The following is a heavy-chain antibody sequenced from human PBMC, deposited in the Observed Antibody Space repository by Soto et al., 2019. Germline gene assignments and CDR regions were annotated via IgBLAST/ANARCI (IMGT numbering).Heavy chain of an antibody. J-gene: IGHJ4*02. Sequence: EVQLVESGGGLVQPGGSLRLSCAASGVTVSSNYMSWVRQAPGKGLEWVSVIYSGGSTYYADSVKGRFTISRDNSKNTLYLQMNSLRAGETAGYYCARHGYNYGGGYFDYWGQGTLVTVSS. CDR1: GVTVSSNY. CDR3: ARHGYNYGGGYFDY. CDR2: IYSGGST. V-gene: IGHV3-66*04. D-gene: IGHD5-18*01.